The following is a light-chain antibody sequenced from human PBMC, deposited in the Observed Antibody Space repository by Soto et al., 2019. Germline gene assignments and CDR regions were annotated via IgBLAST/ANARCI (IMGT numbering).Light chain of an antibody. V-gene: IGLV1-44*01. CDR1: SSDIGSNT. CDR3: AAWDDSLSGNWV. Sequence: QSVLTQPPSASGTPGQSVTISCSGSSSDIGSNTVNWYQQLPGTAPKLLIYSDNQRASGVPDRFSGSKSGTSASLAISGLRSEDEADYYCAAWDDSLSGNWVFGGGTKLTVL. J-gene: IGLJ3*02. CDR2: SDN.